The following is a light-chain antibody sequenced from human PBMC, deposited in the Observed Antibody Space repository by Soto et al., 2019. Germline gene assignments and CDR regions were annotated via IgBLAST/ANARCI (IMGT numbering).Light chain of an antibody. CDR3: HQRRNRPPWT. CDR2: DAS. V-gene: IGKV3-11*01. J-gene: IGKJ1*01. CDR1: QSVSSY. Sequence: EIVLTQSPATLSLSPGERATLSCRASQSVSSYLAWYQQKPGQAPRLLIYDASNRATGIPARFSRSGYGTDLTVTISSRESEHFAVYNCHQRRNRPPWTLSQGKKLEIK.